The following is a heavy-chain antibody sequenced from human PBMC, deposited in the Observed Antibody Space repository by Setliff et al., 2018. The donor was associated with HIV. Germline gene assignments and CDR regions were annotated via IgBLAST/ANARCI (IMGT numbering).Heavy chain of an antibody. V-gene: IGHV1-3*01. D-gene: IGHD3-16*01. CDR2: INAGNGDT. Sequence: ASVKVSCKASGYIFTNYVIHWVRQAPGQRLEWLGWINAGNGDTRYSQKFQGRIYITRDTSATTVYMELSRLRSEDAGLYYCARGGPFLPFYFNFWGQGTLVTVSS. CDR3: ARGGPFLPFYFNF. J-gene: IGHJ4*02. CDR1: GYIFTNYV.